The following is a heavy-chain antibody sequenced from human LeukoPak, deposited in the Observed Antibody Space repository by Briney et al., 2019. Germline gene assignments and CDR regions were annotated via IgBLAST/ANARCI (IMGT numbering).Heavy chain of an antibody. Sequence: ETLSLTCAVSGYSISSSNYWGWIRQPPGKGLEWVSGISSSGSGGNTYYADSVKGRFTISRDSSRNTLFLHMNTLRAEDTAIYYCAKDRTVGASYWYFDLWGRGTLVTVSS. J-gene: IGHJ2*01. CDR1: GYSISSSN. V-gene: IGHV3-23*01. CDR2: ISSSGSGGNT. CDR3: AKDRTVGASYWYFDL. D-gene: IGHD1-26*01.